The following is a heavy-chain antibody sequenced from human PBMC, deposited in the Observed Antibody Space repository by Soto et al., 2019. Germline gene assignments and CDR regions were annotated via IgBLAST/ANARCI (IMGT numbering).Heavy chain of an antibody. CDR1: GGSISSSSYY. V-gene: IGHV4-39*02. Sequence: QLQLQESGPGLVKPSETLSLTCTVSGGSISSSSYYWGWIRQPPGKGLEWIGSIYYRGNTYYNPSLKTRVPTSVDPSTNQFSLKLSSVTAADTAVYYCAREGGGYCSGGSCQVDYWGQGTLVTVSS. CDR2: IYYRGNT. D-gene: IGHD2-15*01. CDR3: AREGGGYCSGGSCQVDY. J-gene: IGHJ4*02.